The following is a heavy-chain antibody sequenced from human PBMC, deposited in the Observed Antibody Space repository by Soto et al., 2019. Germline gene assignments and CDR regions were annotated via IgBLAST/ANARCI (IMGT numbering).Heavy chain of an antibody. J-gene: IGHJ4*02. CDR1: GFTFSSYG. CDR3: AKGPSSYSQIEN. CDR2: ISYDGSKT. D-gene: IGHD5-12*01. V-gene: IGHV3-30*18. Sequence: PVGSLRLSCAASGFTFSSYGMHWVRQAPGKGLEWVACISYDGSKTYYADSVKGRFTISRDNSKNTLYLQMNSLRAEDTAVYYCAKGPSSYSQIENWGQGTLVTVSS.